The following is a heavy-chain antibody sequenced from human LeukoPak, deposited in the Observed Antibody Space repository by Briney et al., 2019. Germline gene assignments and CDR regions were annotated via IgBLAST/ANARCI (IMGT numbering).Heavy chain of an antibody. CDR3: ARVGTAEGTLEDY. Sequence: GGSLRLSCAASGFAFSNYWMSWVRQPPGKGLEWVANIRNDGSEKYYVDSVKGRFTISRDNAKNSLYLQMSSLRAEDTAVYYCARVGTAEGTLEDYWGQGTLVTVSP. D-gene: IGHD6-13*01. CDR2: IRNDGSEK. CDR1: GFAFSNYW. V-gene: IGHV3-7*01. J-gene: IGHJ4*02.